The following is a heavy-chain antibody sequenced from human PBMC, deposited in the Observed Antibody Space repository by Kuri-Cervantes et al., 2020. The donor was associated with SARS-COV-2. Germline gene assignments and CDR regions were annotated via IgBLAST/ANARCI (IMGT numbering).Heavy chain of an antibody. CDR1: GGTFSSYA. D-gene: IGHD2-2*02. CDR3: ARDRGPGQLLYSAFRWFDP. Sequence: SVKVSCKASGGTFSSYAISWVRQAPGQGREWMGGIIPIFGTANYAQKFQGRVTITTDESTSTAYMELSSLRSEDTAAYYCARDRGPGQLLYSAFRWFDPWGQGTLVTVYS. V-gene: IGHV1-69*05. CDR2: IIPIFGTA. J-gene: IGHJ5*02.